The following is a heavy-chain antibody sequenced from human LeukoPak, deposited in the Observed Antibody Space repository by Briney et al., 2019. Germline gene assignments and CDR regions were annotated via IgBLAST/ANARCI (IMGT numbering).Heavy chain of an antibody. J-gene: IGHJ4*02. CDR1: VFTFSSYA. CDR2: IYSGGNT. CDR3: ARESTDSSGYYSAAVDY. D-gene: IGHD3-22*01. Sequence: GGCLRLSCAASVFTFSSYAMRWVRPAPGKGPEWVSFIYSGGNTHYSDSVKGRFTISRDNSKNTLYLQMNSLRAEDTAVYYCARESTDSSGYYSAAVDYWGQGTLVTVSS. V-gene: IGHV3-66*01.